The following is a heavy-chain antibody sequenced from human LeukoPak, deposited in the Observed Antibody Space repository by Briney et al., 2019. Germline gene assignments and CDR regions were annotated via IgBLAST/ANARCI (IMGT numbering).Heavy chain of an antibody. D-gene: IGHD3-10*01. Sequence: PSQTLSLTCAVSGGSISSGGYSWSWIRQPPGKGLEWIGYIHHSGNTYYNPSLKSRVTISVERSKNQFSLKLSSVTAADTAVYYCARVDEGKFDYWGQGTLVTVSS. CDR1: GGSISSGGYS. CDR3: ARVDEGKFDY. J-gene: IGHJ4*02. CDR2: IHHSGNT. V-gene: IGHV4-30-2*01.